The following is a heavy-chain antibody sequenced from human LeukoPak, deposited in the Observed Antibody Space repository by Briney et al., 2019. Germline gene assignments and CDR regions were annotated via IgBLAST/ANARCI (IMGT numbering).Heavy chain of an antibody. D-gene: IGHD2-21*02. CDR3: ARDRGVTLFYYGMDV. J-gene: IGHJ6*02. CDR2: ISSSGGTI. V-gene: IGHV3-48*03. CDR1: GFTFSNHE. Sequence: GGPLRLSCAASGFTFSNHEMNWVRQAPGKGLEWVLYISSSGGTIYYADSEKGRFTISRDNAENSLYLQMNSLRAEDTAVYYCARDRGVTLFYYGMDVWGQGTTVTVSS.